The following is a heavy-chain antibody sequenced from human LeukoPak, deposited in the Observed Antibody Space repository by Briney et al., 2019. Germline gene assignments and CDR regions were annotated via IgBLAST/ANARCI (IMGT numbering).Heavy chain of an antibody. CDR1: GFTFSSYA. D-gene: IGHD5-12*01. CDR3: AKEISGYSGYDPFDY. V-gene: IGHV3-23*01. Sequence: GGSLRLSCAASGFTFSSYAMSWVRQAPGKGLEWVSAISGSGGSTYYADSVKGRFTISRDNSKNTLYLQINSLRAEDAAVYYCAKEISGYSGYDPFDYWGQGTLVTVSS. J-gene: IGHJ4*02. CDR2: ISGSGGST.